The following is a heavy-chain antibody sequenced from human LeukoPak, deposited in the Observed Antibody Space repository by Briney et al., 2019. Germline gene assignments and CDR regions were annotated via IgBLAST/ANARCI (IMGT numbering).Heavy chain of an antibody. J-gene: IGHJ4*02. CDR1: GYTFTSYG. CDR3: ASSKEGYSYDLVFLYFDY. V-gene: IGHV1-69*04. Sequence: SVKVSCKASGYTFTSYGISWVRQAPGQGLEWMGRIIPILGIANYAQKFQGRVTITADKSTSTAYMELSSLRSEDTAVYYCASSKEGYSYDLVFLYFDYWGQGTLVTVSS. CDR2: IIPILGIA. D-gene: IGHD5-18*01.